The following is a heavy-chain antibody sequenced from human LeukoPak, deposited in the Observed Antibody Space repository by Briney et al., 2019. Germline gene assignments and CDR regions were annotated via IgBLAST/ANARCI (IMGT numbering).Heavy chain of an antibody. CDR2: ICPGDSDA. D-gene: IGHD1-26*01. V-gene: IGHV5-51*01. Sequence: GESLKISCKGSGYRFTSYWIGWVRQMPGKGLEWMGIICPGDSDATYSPSFQGQVIISADKSISTAYLQWSSLKASDTAMYYCARSSGTYGYYFDYWGQGTLVTVSS. J-gene: IGHJ4*02. CDR1: GYRFTSYW. CDR3: ARSSGTYGYYFDY.